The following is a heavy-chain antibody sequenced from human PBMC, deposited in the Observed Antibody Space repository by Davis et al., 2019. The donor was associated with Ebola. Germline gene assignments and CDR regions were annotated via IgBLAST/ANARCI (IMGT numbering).Heavy chain of an antibody. J-gene: IGHJ4*02. D-gene: IGHD3-16*01. CDR3: ARYCHYTDCSYFDC. CDR1: GFTFSSYW. CDR2: IKPDGSEK. Sequence: GALKISCAASGFTFSSYWMSWVRQAPGKGLEWVANIKPDGSEKYYVDSVKGRFTISRDNAKNSLYLQMNSLRAEDTAVYYCARYCHYTDCSYFDCWGQGTMVAVSS. V-gene: IGHV3-7*03.